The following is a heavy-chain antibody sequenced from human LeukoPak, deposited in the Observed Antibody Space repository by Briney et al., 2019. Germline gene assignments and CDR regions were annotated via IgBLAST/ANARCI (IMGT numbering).Heavy chain of an antibody. Sequence: ASVKVSCKASGYTFTSYDINWLRQATGQGLEWMGWMNPNSGNTGYAQKFQGRVTMTRNTSISTAYMELSSLRSEDTAVYYCARAKKQILAYGMAVWGQGTTVTVSS. J-gene: IGHJ6*02. V-gene: IGHV1-8*01. D-gene: IGHD3-3*01. CDR3: ARAKKQILAYGMAV. CDR2: MNPNSGNT. CDR1: GYTFTSYD.